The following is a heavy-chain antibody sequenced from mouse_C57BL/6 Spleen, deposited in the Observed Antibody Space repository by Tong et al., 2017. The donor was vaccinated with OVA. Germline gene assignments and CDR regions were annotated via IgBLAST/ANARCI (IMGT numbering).Heavy chain of an antibody. CDR1: GYTFTSYV. CDR2: INPYNDGT. Sequence: EVQLQQSGPELVKPGASVKMSCKASGYTFTSYVMHWVKQKPGQGLEWIGYINPYNDGTKYNEKFKGKATLTSDKSSSTAYMELSSLTSEDSAVYYCARGGLLWYFAYWGQGTLVTVSA. D-gene: IGHD2-1*01. CDR3: ARGGLLWYFAY. V-gene: IGHV1-14*01. J-gene: IGHJ3*01.